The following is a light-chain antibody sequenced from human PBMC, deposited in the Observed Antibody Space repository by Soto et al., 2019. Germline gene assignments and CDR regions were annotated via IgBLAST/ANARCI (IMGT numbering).Light chain of an antibody. V-gene: IGKV3-11*01. J-gene: IGKJ4*01. CDR3: QQRSNWLT. Sequence: ETVLTQSPATLSLSPGERATLSCRASQSVSNYLAWYQQKPGQAPRLLIYDASNRATGVPARFSGSGSGTDFTLTLSSLEPEDFAVYYCQQRSNWLTFGGGTKVESK. CDR2: DAS. CDR1: QSVSNY.